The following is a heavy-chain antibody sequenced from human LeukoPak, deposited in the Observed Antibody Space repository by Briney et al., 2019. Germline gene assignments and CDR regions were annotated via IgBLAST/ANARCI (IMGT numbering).Heavy chain of an antibody. D-gene: IGHD3/OR15-3a*01. CDR3: ATTGTDYYFDY. V-gene: IGHV3-74*01. CDR1: GFTFSSYW. Sequence: GGSLRLSCAASGFTFSSYWMHWVRHAPGKGLVWVSHIKSGGSSTNYADSVKGRFTISRDNAKNTLYLQMDSLRAEDTAVYYCATTGTDYYFDYWGQGTLVTVSS. CDR2: IKSGGSST. J-gene: IGHJ4*02.